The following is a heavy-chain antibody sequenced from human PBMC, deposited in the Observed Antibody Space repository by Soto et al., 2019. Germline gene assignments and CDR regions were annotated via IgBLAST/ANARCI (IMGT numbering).Heavy chain of an antibody. D-gene: IGHD3-22*01. CDR2: MSYSGSS. Sequence: SETLSLTCTVSGASISSGGYYWGWVRQPPGKGLEWIGSMSYSGSSYQTPSLKSRVTISVDTSKNQFSLRVTSVTAADTAVYYCVRQEFYETSTRGQGTLVTVSS. V-gene: IGHV4-39*01. CDR1: GASISSGGYY. CDR3: VRQEFYETST. J-gene: IGHJ4*02.